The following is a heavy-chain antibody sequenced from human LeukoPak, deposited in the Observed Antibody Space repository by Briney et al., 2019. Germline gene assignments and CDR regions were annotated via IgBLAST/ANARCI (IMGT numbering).Heavy chain of an antibody. CDR1: GGSISSYY. J-gene: IGHJ5*02. CDR2: IYYSGST. Sequence: SETLSLTCTVSGGSISSYYWSWIRQPPGKGLEWIGYIYYSGSTNYNPSLKSRVTISVDTSKNQFSLKLSSVTAADTAVYYCARQSDCSGGSCYSGLYISWFDPWGQGTLVTVSS. V-gene: IGHV4-59*08. CDR3: ARQSDCSGGSCYSGLYISWFDP. D-gene: IGHD2-15*01.